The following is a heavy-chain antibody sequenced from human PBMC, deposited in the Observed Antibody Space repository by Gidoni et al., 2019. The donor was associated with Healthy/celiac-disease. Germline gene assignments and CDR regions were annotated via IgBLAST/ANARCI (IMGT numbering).Heavy chain of an antibody. V-gene: IGHV5-51*01. CDR1: GYRFTSYW. D-gene: IGHD6-6*01. CDR3: ARRSAARPVAGSWCDP. CDR2: IYPGDSDT. J-gene: IGHJ5*02. Sequence: EVQLVQSGAEVKKPGESLKLSCQGSGYRFTSYWIGWVRQMPGKGLEWMGIIYPGDSDTRYSPSFQGQVTISADKSISTAYLQWSSLKASDTAMYYCARRSAARPVAGSWCDPWGQGTLVTVSS.